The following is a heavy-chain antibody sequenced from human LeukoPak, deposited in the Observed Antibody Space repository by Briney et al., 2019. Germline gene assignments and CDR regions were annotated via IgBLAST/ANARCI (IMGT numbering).Heavy chain of an antibody. Sequence: SVKVSCKASGGTFSSYAISWVRQAPGQGLEWMGGIIPIFGTANYAQKFQGRVTITTDEFTSTAYIELSRLRSEDTAVYYCARGTVVPAAPNSYYYYLDVWGKGTTVAVSS. D-gene: IGHD2-2*01. CDR3: ARGTVVPAAPNSYYYYLDV. CDR1: GGTFSSYA. J-gene: IGHJ6*03. CDR2: IIPIFGTA. V-gene: IGHV1-69*05.